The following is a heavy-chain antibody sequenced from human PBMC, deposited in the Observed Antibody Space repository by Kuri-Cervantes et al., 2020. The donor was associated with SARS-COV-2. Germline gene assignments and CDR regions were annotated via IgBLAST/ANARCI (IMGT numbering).Heavy chain of an antibody. Sequence: SQTLSLTCAVYGGSFSGYYWSWIRQPPGKGLEWIGEINHSGSTNYNPSLKSRVTISVDTSKNQFSLKLGSVTAADTAVYYCARARGWVGATKPFDYWGQGTLVTVSS. CDR3: ARARGWVGATKPFDY. CDR2: INHSGST. J-gene: IGHJ4*02. V-gene: IGHV4-34*01. CDR1: GGSFSGYY. D-gene: IGHD1-26*01.